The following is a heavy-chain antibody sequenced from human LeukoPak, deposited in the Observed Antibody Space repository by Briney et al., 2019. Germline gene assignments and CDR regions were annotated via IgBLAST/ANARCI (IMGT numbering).Heavy chain of an antibody. Sequence: KPGGSLRLSCAASGFTFSSYSMNWVRQASGKGLEWVSSISSSSSYIYYADSVKGRFTISRDNAKNSLYLQMNSLRAEDTAVYYCARDPGIAAAGELDYWGQGTLVTVSS. V-gene: IGHV3-21*01. CDR2: ISSSSSYI. CDR1: GFTFSSYS. J-gene: IGHJ4*02. D-gene: IGHD6-13*01. CDR3: ARDPGIAAAGELDY.